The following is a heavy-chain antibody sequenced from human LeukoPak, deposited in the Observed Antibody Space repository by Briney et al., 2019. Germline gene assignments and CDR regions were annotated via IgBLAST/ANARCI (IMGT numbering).Heavy chain of an antibody. Sequence: ASVKVSCKASGYTFTVYYIHWVRQAPGQGPEWLGRINPNSGDTNYAQKFQGRVTMTTDTSTSTAYMDLRSLRSDDTAVYYCARDSDGMDVWGQGTTVTVPS. CDR2: INPNSGDT. CDR1: GYTFTVYY. J-gene: IGHJ6*02. V-gene: IGHV1-2*06. CDR3: ARDSDGMDV. D-gene: IGHD3-10*01.